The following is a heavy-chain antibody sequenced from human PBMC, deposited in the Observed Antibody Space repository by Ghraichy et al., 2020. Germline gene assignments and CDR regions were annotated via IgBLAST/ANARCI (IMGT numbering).Heavy chain of an antibody. CDR2: IYHSGAT. CDR1: GGSFTNYH. V-gene: IGHV4-34*01. CDR3: ARNDYDDAGYYNRRYYYGLDF. D-gene: IGHD3-22*01. J-gene: IGHJ6*02. Sequence: SETLSLTCAVYGGSFTNYHWTWIRQPPGKGLEWVGEIYHSGATNYNPSLKSRLIISSDTSKDQFSLNLASVTAADTAVYYCARNDYDDAGYYNRRYYYGLDFWGQGTTVIVSS.